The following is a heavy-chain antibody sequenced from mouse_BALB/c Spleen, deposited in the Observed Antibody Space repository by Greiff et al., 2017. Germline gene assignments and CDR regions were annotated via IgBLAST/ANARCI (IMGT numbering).Heavy chain of an antibody. CDR3: AIDPSFDY. V-gene: IGHV1-87*01. Sequence: QVQLKESGAELARPGASVKLSCKASGYTFTSYWMQWVKQRPGQGLEWIGAIYPGDGDTRYTQKFKGKATLTADKSSSTAYMQLSSLASEDSAVYYCAIDPSFDYWGQGTTLTVSS. J-gene: IGHJ2*01. CDR1: GYTFTSYW. CDR2: IYPGDGDT.